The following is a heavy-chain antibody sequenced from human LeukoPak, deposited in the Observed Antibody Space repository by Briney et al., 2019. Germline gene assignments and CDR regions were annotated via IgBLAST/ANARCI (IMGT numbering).Heavy chain of an antibody. CDR1: GGSISSSSYY. D-gene: IGHD3-3*01. CDR2: IYYSGST. J-gene: IGHJ4*02. V-gene: IGHV4-39*07. Sequence: SETLSLTCTVSGGSISSSSYYWGWIRQPPGKGLEWIGSIYYSGSTYYNPSLKSRVTISVDTSKNQFSLKLSSVTAADTAVYYCARNVLEWLFFPSGVFDYWGQGTLVTVSS. CDR3: ARNVLEWLFFPSGVFDY.